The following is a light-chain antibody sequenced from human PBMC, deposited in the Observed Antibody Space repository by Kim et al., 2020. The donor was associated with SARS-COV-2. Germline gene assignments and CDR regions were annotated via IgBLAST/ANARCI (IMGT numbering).Light chain of an antibody. V-gene: IGKV1-39*01. CDR3: QQSYTASWT. CDR1: QSVRTY. CDR2: GAS. Sequence: DIQMTQSPSTLSASIGDRVTITCRASQSVRTYLNWYQQKPGKAPRLLIYGASSLLSGVPPRFTGSGSGTDFIFTITRLQPEDFATYYCQQSYTASWTFGQGTKLEI. J-gene: IGKJ1*01.